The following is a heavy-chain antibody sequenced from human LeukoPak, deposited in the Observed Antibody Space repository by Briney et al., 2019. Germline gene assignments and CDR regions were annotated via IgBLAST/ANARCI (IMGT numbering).Heavy chain of an antibody. D-gene: IGHD6-19*01. CDR3: ARGGWHAPDY. V-gene: IGHV3-7*01. Sequence: GGSLRLSCAASDFTFTSYWMSWVRQAPGKGLEWVASIKQDGSEKYYVDSVKGRFTISRDNAKNSLYLQMNSLRAEDTAVYYCARGGWHAPDYWGQGILVTVSS. CDR2: IKQDGSEK. J-gene: IGHJ4*02. CDR1: DFTFTSYW.